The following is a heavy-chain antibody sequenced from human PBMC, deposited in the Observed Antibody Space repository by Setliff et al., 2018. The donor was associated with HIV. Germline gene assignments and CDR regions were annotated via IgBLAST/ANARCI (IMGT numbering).Heavy chain of an antibody. J-gene: IGHJ4*02. CDR3: ARVSGMGLWFGGEDF. V-gene: IGHV1-18*01. D-gene: IGHD3-10*01. Sequence: ASVKVSCKASGYTFTSYGISWVRQAPGQGLEWMGWISAYNGNINYAQKLQGRVTMTTDTSTSTAYMELRSLRSDDTAVYYCARVSGMGLWFGGEDFWGQGTLVTVSS. CDR1: GYTFTSYG. CDR2: ISAYNGNI.